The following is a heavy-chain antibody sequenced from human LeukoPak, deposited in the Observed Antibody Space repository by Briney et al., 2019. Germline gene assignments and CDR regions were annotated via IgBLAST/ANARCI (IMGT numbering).Heavy chain of an antibody. Sequence: SETLSLTCTVSGVSISRYYWSWIRQPAGKGLEWIGRIHTSGGTNYNPSLKSRVTMSVDTSKNQFSLKLSPVTAADTAVYYCARDHYGDYHDYRGQGTLVTVSS. J-gene: IGHJ4*02. CDR1: GVSISRYY. CDR3: ARDHYGDYHDY. V-gene: IGHV4-4*07. CDR2: IHTSGGT. D-gene: IGHD4-17*01.